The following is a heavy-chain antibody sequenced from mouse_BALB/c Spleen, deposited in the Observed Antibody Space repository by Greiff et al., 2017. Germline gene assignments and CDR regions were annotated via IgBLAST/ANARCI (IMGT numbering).Heavy chain of an antibody. D-gene: IGHD2-1*01. CDR2: ISYSGST. CDR1: GYSITSDYA. V-gene: IGHV3-2*02. CDR3: ARGNYGNYGFAY. Sequence: EVQRVESGPGLVKPSQSLSLTCTVTGYSITSDYAWNWIRQFPGNKLEWMGYISYSGSTSYNPSLKSRISITRDTSKNQFFLQLNSVTTEDTATYYCARGNYGNYGFAYWGQGTLVTVSA. J-gene: IGHJ3*01.